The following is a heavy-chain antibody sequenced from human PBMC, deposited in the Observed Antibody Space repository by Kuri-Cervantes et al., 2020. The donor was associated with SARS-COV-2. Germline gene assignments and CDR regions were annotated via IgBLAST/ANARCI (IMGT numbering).Heavy chain of an antibody. V-gene: IGHV3-7*03. D-gene: IGHD2-8*01. CDR2: IKQDGSEK. CDR3: AKMYAISYYYYMDV. Sequence: GGSLRLSCAASGFTFSSYWMSWVHQAPGKGLEWVANIKQDGSEKYYVDSVKGRFTISRDNSKNTLYLQMNSLRAEDTAVYYCAKMYAISYYYYMDVWGKGTTVTVSS. J-gene: IGHJ6*03. CDR1: GFTFSSYW.